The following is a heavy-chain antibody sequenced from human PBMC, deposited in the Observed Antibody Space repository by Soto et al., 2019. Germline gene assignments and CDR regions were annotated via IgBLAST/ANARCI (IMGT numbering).Heavy chain of an antibody. CDR3: ARRVLGHSSWYNWFDP. CDR2: IYYSGST. Sequence: SETLSLTCAFSGFSISSSNWLIWVRQPPGKGLEWIGSIYYSGSTYYNPSLKSRVTISVDTSKNQFSLKLSSVTAADTAVYYCARRVLGHSSWYNWFDPWGQGTLVTVSS. D-gene: IGHD6-13*01. J-gene: IGHJ5*02. V-gene: IGHV4-38-2*01. CDR1: GFSISSSNW.